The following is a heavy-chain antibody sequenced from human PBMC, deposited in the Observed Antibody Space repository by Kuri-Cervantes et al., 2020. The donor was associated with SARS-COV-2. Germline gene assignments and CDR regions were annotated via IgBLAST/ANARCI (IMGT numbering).Heavy chain of an antibody. CDR3: ARGSNPAWNMDV. CDR1: GFTFSGYD. J-gene: IGHJ6*03. V-gene: IGHV3-13*03. Sequence: GESLKISCAACGFTFSGYDMHWVRQVTGKGLEWVSAIGTAGDTYFPGSVKGQFTISREHAKNSLYLQMNSLRAGDTAVYYCARGSNPAWNMDVWGKGTTVTVSS. D-gene: IGHD3-10*01. CDR2: IGTAGDT.